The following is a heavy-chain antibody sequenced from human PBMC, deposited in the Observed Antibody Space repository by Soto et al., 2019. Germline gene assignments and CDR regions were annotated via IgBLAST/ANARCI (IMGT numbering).Heavy chain of an antibody. J-gene: IGHJ2*01. V-gene: IGHV1-8*01. CDR2: MNPSSGNA. D-gene: IGHD7-27*01. CDR1: GYTFNTYD. CDR3: ARANWGSVRYFDL. Sequence: QVQLVQSGAEVKAPGASVKVSCKASGYTFNTYDFNWVRQAPGQALEWMVWMNPSSGNAVYAQKFQGRVTMTRDTSIGTAYMELSSLRSDDSAVYYCARANWGSVRYFDLWGRGTLVTVSS.